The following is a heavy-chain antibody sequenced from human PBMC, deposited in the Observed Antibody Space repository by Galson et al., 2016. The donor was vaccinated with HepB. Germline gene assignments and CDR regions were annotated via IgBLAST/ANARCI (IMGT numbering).Heavy chain of an antibody. CDR3: TRDLYYYEPHGDY. Sequence: SVKVSCKASGGTFSSYAINWVRQAPGHGLEWVGGIIPIFGRPNYAQKFQGRVTIAADESTNTAYMELRSPTSEGAAFYYCTRDLYYYEPHGDYGGQGSLVTVSS. CDR1: GGTFSSYA. D-gene: IGHD3-22*01. CDR2: IIPIFGRP. V-gene: IGHV1-69*13. J-gene: IGHJ4*02.